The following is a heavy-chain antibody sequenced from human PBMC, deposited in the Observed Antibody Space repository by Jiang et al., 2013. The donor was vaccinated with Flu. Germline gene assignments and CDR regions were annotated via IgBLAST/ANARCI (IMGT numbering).Heavy chain of an antibody. V-gene: IGHV4-59*08. CDR2: IYYSGST. J-gene: IGHJ4*02. D-gene: IGHD3-16*01. CDR1: GGSISSYY. CDR3: ARHRFTGYYFDY. Sequence: GSGLVKPSETLSLSCTVSGGSISSYYWSWIRQPPGKGLEWIGYIYYSGSTNYNPSLRSRVTISVDTSENQFSLKLTSVTAADTAVYYCARHRFTGYYFDYWGQGTLVTVSS.